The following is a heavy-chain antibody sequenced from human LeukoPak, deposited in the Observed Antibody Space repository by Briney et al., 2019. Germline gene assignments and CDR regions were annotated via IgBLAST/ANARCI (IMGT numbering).Heavy chain of an antibody. V-gene: IGHV7-4-1*02. CDR2: INTNTGNP. J-gene: IGHJ3*02. D-gene: IGHD3-10*01. CDR3: ARDSYGSGSYAFDI. CDR1: GYTFTGYY. Sequence: ASVKVSCKASGYTFTGYYMHWVRQAPGQGLEWMGWINTNTGNPTYAQGFTGRFVFSLDTSVSTAYLQISSLKAEDTAVYYCARDSYGSGSYAFDIWGQGTMVTVSS.